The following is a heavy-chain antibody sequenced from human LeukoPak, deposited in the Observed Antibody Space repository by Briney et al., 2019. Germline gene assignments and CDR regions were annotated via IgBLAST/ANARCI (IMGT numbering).Heavy chain of an antibody. CDR1: GFTFDDYA. J-gene: IGHJ3*02. CDR2: IYSGGST. Sequence: GRSLRLSCAASGFTFDDYAMHWVRQAPGEGLEWVSVIYSGGSTYYADSVKGRFTISRDNSKNTLYLQMNSLRAEDTAVYYCARDTGYCSSTSCYGAFDIWGQGTVVTVSS. D-gene: IGHD2-2*01. CDR3: ARDTGYCSSTSCYGAFDI. V-gene: IGHV3-53*01.